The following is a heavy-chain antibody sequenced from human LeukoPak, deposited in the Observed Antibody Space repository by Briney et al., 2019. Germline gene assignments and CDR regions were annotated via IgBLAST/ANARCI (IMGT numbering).Heavy chain of an antibody. J-gene: IGHJ5*02. V-gene: IGHV1-2*02. CDR1: GYTFTGYY. D-gene: IGHD3-3*01. CDR2: INPNSGGT. CDR3: AREGGKGYDFWSGYYFSARTRYNWFDP. Sequence: GSVNVSCKACGYTFTGYYMHWVGQAPGQGLEWMGWINPNSGGTNYAQKFQGRVTMTRDTSISTAYMELSRLRSDDTAVYYCAREGGKGYDFWSGYYFSARTRYNWFDPWGQGTLVTVSS.